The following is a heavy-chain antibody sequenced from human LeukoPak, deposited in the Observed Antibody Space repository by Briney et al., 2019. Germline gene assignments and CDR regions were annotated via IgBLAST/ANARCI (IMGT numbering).Heavy chain of an antibody. D-gene: IGHD6-13*01. CDR1: GFTFNTYG. CDR2: IWYDGSNK. Sequence: GGSLRLSCAATGFTFNTYGMHWLRQAPGKGLEWVALIWYDGSNKYYADSVKGRFTISRDNSKNTLYLQMNSLRAEDTAVYYCAKDRAVAAAGTAPIGYWGQGTLVTVSS. J-gene: IGHJ4*02. CDR3: AKDRAVAAAGTAPIGY. V-gene: IGHV3-33*06.